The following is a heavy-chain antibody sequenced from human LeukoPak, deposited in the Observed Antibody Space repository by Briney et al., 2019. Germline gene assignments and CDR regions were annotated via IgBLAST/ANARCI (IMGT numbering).Heavy chain of an antibody. Sequence: PSETLSLTCTVSGGSISSSSYYWGWIRQPPGKGLEWIGSIYYSGSTYYNPSLKSRVTISVDTSKNQFSLKLSSVTAADTAVYYCASLTYDFWSGKLDYWGQGTLVTVSS. D-gene: IGHD3-3*01. J-gene: IGHJ4*02. CDR1: GGSISSSSYY. CDR2: IYYSGST. CDR3: ASLTYDFWSGKLDY. V-gene: IGHV4-39*07.